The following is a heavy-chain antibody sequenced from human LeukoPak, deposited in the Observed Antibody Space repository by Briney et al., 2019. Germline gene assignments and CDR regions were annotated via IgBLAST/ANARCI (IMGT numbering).Heavy chain of an antibody. V-gene: IGHV5-51*01. CDR1: GYSFSNYW. D-gene: IGHD6-19*01. CDR3: VLWAGGGAVAGPYYYYGMDV. J-gene: IGHJ6*02. Sequence: GESLKISCKGSGYSFSNYWIGWVRQMPGKGLEWMGIIYPGDSGIRYSPSFQGQVTMSADKSISTAYLQWSSLKASDTAMYYCVLWAGGGAVAGPYYYYGMDVWGQGTTVTVSS. CDR2: IYPGDSGI.